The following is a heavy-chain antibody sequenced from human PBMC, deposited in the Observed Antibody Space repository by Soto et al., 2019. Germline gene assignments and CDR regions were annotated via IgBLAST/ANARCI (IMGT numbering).Heavy chain of an antibody. V-gene: IGHV4-31*03. Sequence: QVQLQESGPGLVKPSQTLSLTCTVSGGYISRGGYYWKWISQRPGKGLEWIGYIYYSGSTYYNPSPESRVSISVDTSTNQSPLKLSSVTAADTAVYYCARSVFPWGQGTLVTVSS. J-gene: IGHJ5*02. CDR1: GGYISRGGYY. CDR3: ARSVFP. CDR2: IYYSGST.